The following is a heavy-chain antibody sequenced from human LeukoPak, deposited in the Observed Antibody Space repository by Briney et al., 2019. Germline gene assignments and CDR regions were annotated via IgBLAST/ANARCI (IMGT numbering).Heavy chain of an antibody. V-gene: IGHV1-2*02. D-gene: IGHD3-16*02. CDR3: ARDKLGLGELSLYDQ. CDR1: GYTLTGYY. J-gene: IGHJ5*02. CDR2: MNPNSGGT. Sequence: ASVKVSCKASGYTLTGYYMHWVRQAPGQGLEWMGWMNPNSGGTKSAQKFQGRVTMTRDTSISTAYMELSRLTSDDTAMYYCARDKLGLGELSLYDQWGQGTLVTVYS.